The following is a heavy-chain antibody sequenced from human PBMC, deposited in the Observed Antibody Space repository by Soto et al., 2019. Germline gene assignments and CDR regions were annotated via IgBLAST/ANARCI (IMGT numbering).Heavy chain of an antibody. CDR2: ISAYNGNT. D-gene: IGHD6-25*01. V-gene: IGHV1-18*01. CDR3: ARGADGDY. CDR1: GYIFTNYD. Sequence: QVQMVQSGPEVKKPGASVKFSCQASGYIFTNYDITWVRQAPGQGLEWVGWISAYNGNTDFAQKLQDRVTLTTDTATSTAYMEVSSLGSDDPAVYYCARGADGDYWGQGTLVTVSS. J-gene: IGHJ4*02.